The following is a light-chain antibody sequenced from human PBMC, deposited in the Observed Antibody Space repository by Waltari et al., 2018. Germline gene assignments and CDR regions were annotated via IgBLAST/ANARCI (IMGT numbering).Light chain of an antibody. CDR1: ESVRRA. CDR2: DAS. CDR3: QRYRSLPVT. J-gene: IGKJ1*01. V-gene: IGKV3-20*01. Sequence: EIVLTQSPGTLSLSPGERATLSCRASESVRRALAWYQQRPGQAPRLLIYDASSRATGIPDRFSGSGSGTDFSLTISRLEPEDFSLYYCQRYRSLPVTFGQGTKVEIK.